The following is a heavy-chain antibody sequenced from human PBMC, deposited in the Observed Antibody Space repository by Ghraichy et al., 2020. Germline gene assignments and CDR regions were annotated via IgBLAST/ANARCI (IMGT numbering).Heavy chain of an antibody. V-gene: IGHV3-23*01. Sequence: GGSLRLSCAASGFTFSSYAMSWVRQAPGKGLEWVSAISGSGGSTYYADSVKGRFTISRDNSKNTLYLQMNSLRAEDTAVYYCAKGGAFGVVIIAAHHDYWVQGALVSVSS. CDR1: GFTFSSYA. D-gene: IGHD3-3*01. CDR3: AKGGAFGVVIIAAHHDY. CDR2: ISGSGGST. J-gene: IGHJ4*02.